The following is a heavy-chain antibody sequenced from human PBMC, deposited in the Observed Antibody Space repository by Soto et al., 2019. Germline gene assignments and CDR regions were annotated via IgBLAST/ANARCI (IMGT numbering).Heavy chain of an antibody. CDR3: ARDRLASVVIEGTFY. Sequence: EVQLLESGGGLVQPGGSLRLSCAASGFTFSSYGMSWLRQAPGKGLEWVSSISNSGDSAYYADSVEGRFTISRDKSKNTLYLDLNSLRAEDTALYSCARDRLASVVIEGTFYWGQGTLVTVSS. V-gene: IGHV3-23*01. J-gene: IGHJ4*02. CDR1: GFTFSSYG. CDR2: ISNSGDSA. D-gene: IGHD2-15*01.